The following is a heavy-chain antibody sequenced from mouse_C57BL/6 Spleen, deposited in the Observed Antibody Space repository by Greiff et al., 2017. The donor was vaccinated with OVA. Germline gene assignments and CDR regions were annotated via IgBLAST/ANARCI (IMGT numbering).Heavy chain of an antibody. J-gene: IGHJ4*01. CDR1: GFSLTSYG. CDR3: AKNTGSSDYYAMDY. V-gene: IGHV2-5*01. D-gene: IGHD1-1*01. CDR2: IWRGGST. Sequence: QVQLQQSGPGLVQPSQSLSITCTVSGFSLTSYGVHWVRQSPGKGLEWLGVIWRGGSTDYTAAFMSRLSITKDNSKSQVFFKMNSLQADDTAIYYCAKNTGSSDYYAMDYWGQGTSVTVSS.